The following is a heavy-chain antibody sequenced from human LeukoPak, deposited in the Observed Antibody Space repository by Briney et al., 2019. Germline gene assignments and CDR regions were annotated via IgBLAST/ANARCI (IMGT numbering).Heavy chain of an antibody. Sequence: PGESLKISCKGSGYSFTSYWIGWVRQMPGKGLEWMGIIYPGDSDTRYSPSFQGQVTISADKSISTAYLQWSSLKASDTAMYYCARLGQYCSGGSCYSNYFDYWGQGTLVTVSS. D-gene: IGHD2-15*01. CDR1: GYSFTSYW. V-gene: IGHV5-51*01. CDR3: ARLGQYCSGGSCYSNYFDY. J-gene: IGHJ4*02. CDR2: IYPGDSDT.